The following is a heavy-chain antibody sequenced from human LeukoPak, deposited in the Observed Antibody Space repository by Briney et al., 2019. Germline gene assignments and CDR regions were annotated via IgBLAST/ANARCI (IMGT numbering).Heavy chain of an antibody. CDR1: GGSISSYY. CDR2: IYTSGTT. Sequence: PSETLSLTCTVSGGSISSYYWSWIRQPPGKGLEWIGYIYTSGTTNYNPSLKSRVTISVDMSQNQFSLKLSSVTAADTAVYYCARLTYSTSSPFDYWGQGTLVTVSS. J-gene: IGHJ4*02. CDR3: ARLTYSTSSPFDY. D-gene: IGHD6-6*01. V-gene: IGHV4-4*09.